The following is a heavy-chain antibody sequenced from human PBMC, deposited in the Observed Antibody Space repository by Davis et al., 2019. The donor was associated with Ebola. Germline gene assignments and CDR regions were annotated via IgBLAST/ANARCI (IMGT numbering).Heavy chain of an antibody. V-gene: IGHV3-30*02. CDR2: IRPNGTSR. CDR1: GFTFNSYG. D-gene: IGHD4-23*01. J-gene: IGHJ3*01. Sequence: GGSLRLSCAASGFTFNSYGMQWVRQAPGKGLEWVAFIRPNGTSRYYASAVKGRFTISRDDVKNILYLQMNNVRVEDTAMYFCTVAYDVWGQGTMVIVSS. CDR3: TVAYDV.